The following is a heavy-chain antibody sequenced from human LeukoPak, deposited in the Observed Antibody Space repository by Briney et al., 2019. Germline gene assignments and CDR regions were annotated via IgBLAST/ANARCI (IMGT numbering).Heavy chain of an antibody. CDR3: ASRRGLAVHYSYYMDV. CDR2: ITSNGGST. V-gene: IGHV3-64*01. CDR1: ELSLSTYP. Sequence: GGSLRLSCADPELSLSTYPVQWVGQAPGKGLEYVSAITSNGGSTYYANSVKGRFTISRDNSKNTLNLQMGSRRVEDMAVYYCASRRGLAVHYSYYMDVWGKGTTVTVSS. J-gene: IGHJ6*03. D-gene: IGHD4-17*01.